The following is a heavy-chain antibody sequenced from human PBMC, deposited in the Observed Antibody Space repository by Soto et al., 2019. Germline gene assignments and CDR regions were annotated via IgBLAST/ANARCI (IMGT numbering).Heavy chain of an antibody. Sequence: PSVKVSCKASGYTFTSYGISWVRQAPGQGLEWMGWISAYNGNTNYAQKLQGRVTMTTDTSTSTAYMELRSLRSDDTAVYYCARSVRPYGDYNYWGQGTLVTVSS. CDR3: ARSVRPYGDYNY. D-gene: IGHD4-17*01. CDR1: GYTFTSYG. CDR2: ISAYNGNT. J-gene: IGHJ4*02. V-gene: IGHV1-18*04.